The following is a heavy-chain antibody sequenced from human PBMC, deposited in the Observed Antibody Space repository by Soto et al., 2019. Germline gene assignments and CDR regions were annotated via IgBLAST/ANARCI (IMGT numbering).Heavy chain of an antibody. Sequence: GESRKISCEGSGYSFTSYWIALVRQPPGKGLEWMGIIYPGDSDTRYSPSFQGQVTISADKSIRTVYLQWSSLKASNTARYYCARYAGIIYKAGDAWGQGPTVTVPS. CDR3: ARYAGIIYKAGDA. CDR1: GYSFTSYW. CDR2: IYPGDSDT. V-gene: IGHV5-51*01. J-gene: IGHJ6*02. D-gene: IGHD3-10*01.